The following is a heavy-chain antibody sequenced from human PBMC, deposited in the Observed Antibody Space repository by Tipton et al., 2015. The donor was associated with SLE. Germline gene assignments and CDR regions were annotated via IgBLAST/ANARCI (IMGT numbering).Heavy chain of an antibody. Sequence: TLSLTCTVSGGSLNSAGYFWNWIRQSPGTGLEWIGSISYNGDANHNPSLRRRLTLSIDTSENHFSLRLNSLTAADTALYFCARDAGERTFDIWGQGTMVTVSS. CDR2: ISYNGDA. CDR3: ARDAGERTFDI. CDR1: GGSLNSAGYF. V-gene: IGHV4-31*03. J-gene: IGHJ3*02. D-gene: IGHD3-16*01.